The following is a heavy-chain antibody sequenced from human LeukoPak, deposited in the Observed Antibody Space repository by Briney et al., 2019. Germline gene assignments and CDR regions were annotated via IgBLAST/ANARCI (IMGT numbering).Heavy chain of an antibody. J-gene: IGHJ4*02. CDR2: VSSSSSYI. CDR1: GFTFSHYN. Sequence: GGSLRLSCVGSGFTFSHYNMNWVRQAPGKGLEWVSSVSSSSSYIYYSDSVKGRFTISRDNAKNSLFLQMNSLRAEDTAVYFCVRDRGGGNWLDYWGQGTLVTVSS. CDR3: VRDRGGGNWLDY. D-gene: IGHD1-20*01. V-gene: IGHV3-21*01.